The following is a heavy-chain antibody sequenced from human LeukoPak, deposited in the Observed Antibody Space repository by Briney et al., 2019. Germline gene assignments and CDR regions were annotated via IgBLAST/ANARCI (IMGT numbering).Heavy chain of an antibody. D-gene: IGHD3-16*01. CDR2: IYYSGST. J-gene: IGHJ6*03. CDR1: GGSIRSYY. CDR3: ARAGPGGGYYYYMDV. Sequence: SETLSLTCTVSGGSIRSYYWNWIRQPPGKGLEWIGYIYYSGSTNYNPSLKSRVTMSVDTSKNQFSLNLNSVTAADTAVYYCARAGPGGGYYYYMDVWGKGTTVTVSS. V-gene: IGHV4-59*01.